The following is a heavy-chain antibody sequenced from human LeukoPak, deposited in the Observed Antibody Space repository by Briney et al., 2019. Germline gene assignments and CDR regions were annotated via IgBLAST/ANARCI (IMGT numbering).Heavy chain of an antibody. CDR2: LWFDGSNT. Sequence: GGSLRLSCAASGFTFSSYSMNWVRQAPGKGLEWVAVLWFDGSNTYYADSVKGRFTISRDNSKNTLYLQMNSLRAEDTAVYYCAKDPYYYDSSDYLRDVRGYFDLWGRGTLVTVSS. CDR3: AKDPYYYDSSDYLRDVRGYFDL. D-gene: IGHD3-22*01. J-gene: IGHJ2*01. V-gene: IGHV3-33*06. CDR1: GFTFSSYS.